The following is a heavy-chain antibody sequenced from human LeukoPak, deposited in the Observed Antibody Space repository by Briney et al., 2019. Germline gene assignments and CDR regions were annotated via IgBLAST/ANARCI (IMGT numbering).Heavy chain of an antibody. CDR1: GYTFTGYY. J-gene: IGHJ5*02. V-gene: IGHV1-46*01. CDR2: INPSGGRT. CDR3: ARGDGEAASLWENWFDP. D-gene: IGHD6-13*01. Sequence: ASVKVSCKASGYTFTGYYIHWVRQAPGQGLEWMGIINPSGGRTSYAQKFQGRVTMTRDMSTSTVYMELSSLRSEDTAIYYCARGDGEAASLWENWFDPWGQGTLVTVSS.